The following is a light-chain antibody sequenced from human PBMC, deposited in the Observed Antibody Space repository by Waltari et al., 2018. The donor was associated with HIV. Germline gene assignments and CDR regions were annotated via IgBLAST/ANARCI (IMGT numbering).Light chain of an antibody. Sequence: QSVVTQPPSVSAAPGQKVTISCSGSSSNIGGSHVSWYQHLPGTAPKLLIYDNITRPSAIPDRFSGSTSGTSATLGSTGLQTGDEADYYCGAWDTRLTVEVFGGGTRLTVL. J-gene: IGLJ2*01. V-gene: IGLV1-51*01. CDR3: GAWDTRLTVEV. CDR1: SSNIGGSH. CDR2: DNI.